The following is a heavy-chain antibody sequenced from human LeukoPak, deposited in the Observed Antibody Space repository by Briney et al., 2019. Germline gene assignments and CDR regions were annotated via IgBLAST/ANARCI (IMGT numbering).Heavy chain of an antibody. CDR1: GFTFDDYA. D-gene: IGHD6-19*01. CDR3: AKGQWLVRGAAFDI. Sequence: GGSLRLSCAASGFTFDDYAMHWVRQAPGKGLEGVSGISWNSGSIGYADSVKGRFTISRDNAKNSLYLQMNSLRAEDMALYYCAKGQWLVRGAAFDIWGQGTMVTVSS. CDR2: ISWNSGSI. V-gene: IGHV3-9*03. J-gene: IGHJ3*02.